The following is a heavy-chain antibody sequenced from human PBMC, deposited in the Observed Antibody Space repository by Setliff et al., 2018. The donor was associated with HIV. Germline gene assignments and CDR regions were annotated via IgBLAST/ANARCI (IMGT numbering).Heavy chain of an antibody. CDR2: IAPNSGGT. D-gene: IGHD2-15*01. CDR3: AGDRGTAYCSGGNCPYYMDV. Sequence: GASVKVSCKASGYTLTDFYIHWVRQAPGQGLEWMGWIAPNSGGTGYAENFQGRVTMTRDTSVNTAYMELSRLTSDDTAVYYCAGDRGTAYCSGGNCPYYMDVWGKGTTVTVSS. V-gene: IGHV1-2*02. CDR1: GYTLTDFY. J-gene: IGHJ6*03.